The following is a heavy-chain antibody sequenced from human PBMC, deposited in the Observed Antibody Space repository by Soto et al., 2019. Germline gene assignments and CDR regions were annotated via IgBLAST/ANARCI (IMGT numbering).Heavy chain of an antibody. V-gene: IGHV1-18*01. D-gene: IGHD3-3*01. CDR3: VRVSDYDFWSGREYFQH. Sequence: QVQLVQSGAEVKKPGASVKVSCKASGYTFTSYGISWVRQAPGQGLEWMGWISAYNGNTNYAQKLQGRVTMTTDTSTSTAYMELRSLRSDDTAVYYCVRVSDYDFWSGREYFQHWGQGTLVTVSS. J-gene: IGHJ1*01. CDR2: ISAYNGNT. CDR1: GYTFTSYG.